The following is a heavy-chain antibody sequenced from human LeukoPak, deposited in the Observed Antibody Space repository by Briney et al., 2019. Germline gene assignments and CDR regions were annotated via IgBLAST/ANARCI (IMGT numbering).Heavy chain of an antibody. CDR3: ARDRYSYGYALDC. CDR1: GFTVSNNY. J-gene: IGHJ4*02. D-gene: IGHD5-18*01. Sequence: GGSLRLSCTASGFTVSNNYMSWVRQAPGKGLEWVSVIYGGGSTYHADSVKGRFIISTDNSKNTLNLQMNSLRVEDSAVYYCARDRYSYGYALDCWGQGTLVTVSS. CDR2: IYGGGST. V-gene: IGHV3-66*01.